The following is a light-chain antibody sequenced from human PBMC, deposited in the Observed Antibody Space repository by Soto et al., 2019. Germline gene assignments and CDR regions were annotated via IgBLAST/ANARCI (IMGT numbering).Light chain of an antibody. CDR1: SSNIGAGYD. CDR2: GNS. J-gene: IGLJ3*02. CDR3: QSYDSSLSGWV. Sequence: QSVLTQPPSVSGAPGQRVTISCTGSSSNIGAGYDVHWYQQLPGTAPKLLISGNSNRPSGVPDRFSGSKSGTSASLAITGLQADDEEDYYCQSYDSSLSGWVFGGGTKLTVL. V-gene: IGLV1-40*01.